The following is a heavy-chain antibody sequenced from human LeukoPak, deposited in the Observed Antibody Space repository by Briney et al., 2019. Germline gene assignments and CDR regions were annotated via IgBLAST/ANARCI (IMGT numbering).Heavy chain of an antibody. CDR3: ARGRSGYYYLYYFDY. CDR1: DGSLSGYY. V-gene: IGHV4-34*01. J-gene: IGHJ4*02. CDR2: VNHSGGT. Sequence: PSETLSLTCAVYDGSLSGYYWSWIRQPPGKGLEWIGEVNHSGGTNYNPSLKSRVTISVDTSKNQFSLKLSSVTAADTAVYYCARGRSGYYYLYYFDYWGQGTLVTVSS. D-gene: IGHD3-22*01.